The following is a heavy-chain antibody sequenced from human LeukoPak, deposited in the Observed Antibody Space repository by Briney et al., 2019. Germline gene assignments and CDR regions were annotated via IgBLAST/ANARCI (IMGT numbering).Heavy chain of an antibody. CDR1: AGSISSSTYY. Sequence: PSETLSLTCTVSAGSISSSTYYWGWIRQPPGKGLEWIGSIFYIGSTYYNPSLKSRVTISVDTSKNQFSLKLSSVTAADTAVYCCLRYCTSISCYHYYGMDVWGQGTTVTVSS. CDR2: IFYIGST. CDR3: LRYCTSISCYHYYGMDV. D-gene: IGHD2-2*01. J-gene: IGHJ6*02. V-gene: IGHV4-39*01.